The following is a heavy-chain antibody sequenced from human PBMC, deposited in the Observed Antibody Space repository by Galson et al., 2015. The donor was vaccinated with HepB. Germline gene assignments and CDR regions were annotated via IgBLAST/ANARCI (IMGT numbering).Heavy chain of an antibody. J-gene: IGHJ6*03. CDR3: TRPQWELLFGHYYYYMDV. CDR1: GFTFSGSA. D-gene: IGHD1-26*01. Sequence: SLRLSCAASGFTFSGSAMHWVRQASGKGLEWVGRIRSKANSYATAYAASVKGRFTISRDDSKNTAYLQMNSLKTEDTAVYYCTRPQWELLFGHYYYYMDVWGKGTTVTVSS. CDR2: IRSKANSYAT. V-gene: IGHV3-73*01.